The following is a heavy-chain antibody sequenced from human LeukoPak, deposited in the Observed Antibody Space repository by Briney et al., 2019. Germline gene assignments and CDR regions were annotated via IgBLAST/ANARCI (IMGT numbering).Heavy chain of an antibody. J-gene: IGHJ6*02. CDR2: ISSSSSYI. Sequence: GGSLRLSCAASGFTFSSYSMNWVRQAPGKGLEWVSSISSSSSYIYYADSVKGRFTISRDNAKNSLYLQMNSLRAEDTAVYYCARDKWAESGSDALDYNGGMDVWAHGTTVTVSS. D-gene: IGHD1-26*01. CDR1: GFTFSSYS. CDR3: ARDKWAESGSDALDYNGGMDV. V-gene: IGHV3-21*01.